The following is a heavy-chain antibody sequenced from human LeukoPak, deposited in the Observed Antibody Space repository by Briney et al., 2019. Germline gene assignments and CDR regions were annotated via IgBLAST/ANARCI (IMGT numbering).Heavy chain of an antibody. V-gene: IGHV3-11*01. D-gene: IGHD2-21*02. J-gene: IGHJ1*01. CDR2: ISSSGSTI. CDR3: ASSGFDCGGDCYPEYFQH. CDR1: GFTFSDYY. Sequence: GGSLRLSCAASGFTFSDYYMSWIRQAPGKGLEWVSYISSSGSTIYYADSVKGRFTTSRDNAKNSLYLQMNSLRAEDTAVYYCASSGFDCGGDCYPEYFQHWGQGTLVTVSS.